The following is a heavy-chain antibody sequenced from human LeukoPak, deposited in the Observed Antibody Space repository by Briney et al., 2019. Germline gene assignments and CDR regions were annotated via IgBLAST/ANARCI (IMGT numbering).Heavy chain of an antibody. V-gene: IGHV3-21*01. Sequence: GGSLRLSCAASGFTFSSYSMNWVRQAPGKGLEWVSSISSSSSYIYYADSVEGRFIISRDNAKNSLYLQMNSLRAEDTAVYYCARARYFDWPWLKVSFDYWGQGTLVTVSS. CDR3: ARARYFDWPWLKVSFDY. CDR2: ISSSSSYI. D-gene: IGHD3-9*01. J-gene: IGHJ4*02. CDR1: GFTFSSYS.